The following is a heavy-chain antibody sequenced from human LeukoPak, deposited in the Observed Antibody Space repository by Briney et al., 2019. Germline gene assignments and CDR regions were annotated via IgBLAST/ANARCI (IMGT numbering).Heavy chain of an antibody. CDR2: ISASGGTT. J-gene: IGHJ2*01. V-gene: IGHV3-23*01. CDR3: ARTWDWNFDL. CDR1: GFSFSNYA. Sequence: GGSLRLSCAASGFSFSNYAMSWVRQAPGKGLEWVSAISASGGTTYYADSVKGRFTISRDNAKNTLYLQMNSLRAEDTAVFYCARTWDWNFDLWGRGTLVTVSS. D-gene: IGHD1-1*01.